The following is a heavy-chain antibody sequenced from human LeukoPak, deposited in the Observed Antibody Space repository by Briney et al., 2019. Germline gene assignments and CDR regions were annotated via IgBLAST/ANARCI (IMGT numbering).Heavy chain of an antibody. CDR1: GGTFSSYT. CDR2: ITPILGIA. J-gene: IGHJ4*02. CDR3: ARSLTPGGFDY. Sequence: ASVTVSCKASGGTFSSYTISWVRQAPGQGLEWMGRITPILGIANYAQKFQGRVTITADKSTSTAYMELSSLRSEDTAVYYCARSLTPGGFDYWGQGTLVTVSS. D-gene: IGHD1-1*01. V-gene: IGHV1-69*02.